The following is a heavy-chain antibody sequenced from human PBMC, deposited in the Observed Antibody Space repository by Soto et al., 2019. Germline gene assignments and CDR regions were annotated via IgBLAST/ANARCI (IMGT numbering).Heavy chain of an antibody. J-gene: IGHJ5*02. CDR3: AKVVGATIPWFDP. Sequence: VGSLRLSCAASGLTLSSCAMRWVRQAPGKGLEWVSAISGSGGSTYYADSVKGRFTISRDNSKNTLYLQMNSLRAEDTAVYYCAKVVGATIPWFDPWGQGTLVTVSS. CDR2: ISGSGGST. V-gene: IGHV3-23*01. CDR1: GLTLSSCA. D-gene: IGHD1-26*01.